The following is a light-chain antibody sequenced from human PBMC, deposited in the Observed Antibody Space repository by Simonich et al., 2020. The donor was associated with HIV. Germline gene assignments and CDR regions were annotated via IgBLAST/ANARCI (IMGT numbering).Light chain of an antibody. CDR2: GAA. Sequence: EIVMTQSPATLSVSPGERATLSCRASQSVNSNLAWYQQKPGQAPRLLIYGAATRAAGFPARFSGRGSGTEFTLTISSLQSEDFAVYFCQQYDNWPPKYTFGQGTKLEIK. CDR3: QQYDNWPPKYT. CDR1: QSVNSN. V-gene: IGKV3-15*01. J-gene: IGKJ2*01.